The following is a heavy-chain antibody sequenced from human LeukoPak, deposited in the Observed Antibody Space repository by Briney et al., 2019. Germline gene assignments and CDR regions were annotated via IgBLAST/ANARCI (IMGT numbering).Heavy chain of an antibody. CDR3: ARGDYYDSSGYLDY. CDR1: GFTLSSYE. Sequence: GGSLRLSCTASGFTLSSYEMSWIRQAPGKGLEWVSYISSSGSTIYYADSVKGRFTISRDNAKNSLYLQMNSLRAEDTAVYYCARGDYYDSSGYLDYWGQGTLVTVSS. J-gene: IGHJ4*02. D-gene: IGHD3-22*01. V-gene: IGHV3-11*04. CDR2: ISSSGSTI.